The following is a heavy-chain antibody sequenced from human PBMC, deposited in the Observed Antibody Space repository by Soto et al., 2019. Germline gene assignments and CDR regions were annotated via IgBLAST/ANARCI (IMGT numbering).Heavy chain of an antibody. V-gene: IGHV3-7*01. CDR2: IKPDAGVA. D-gene: IGHD6-19*01. J-gene: IGHJ4*01. Sequence: EVQLVESGGGLVQPGGSLRLSCAASGFIFSTHWMTWARQGPGKGLEWLATIKPDAGVAYYADSVKGRFTISRDNAKKSLYLKMNSLRDDDPAVYDCVNDGGWEFGYWGQGHLVTVSS. CDR1: GFIFSTHW. CDR3: VNDGGWEFGY.